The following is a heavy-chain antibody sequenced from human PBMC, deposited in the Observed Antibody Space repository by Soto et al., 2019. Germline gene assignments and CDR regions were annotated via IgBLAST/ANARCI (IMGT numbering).Heavy chain of an antibody. CDR3: ARSVSFITPRPDY. V-gene: IGHV1-2*02. CDR1: GYTFTDYY. D-gene: IGHD6-6*01. Sequence: QVQLVQSGAEVKKPGASVKVSCKASGYTFTDYYLHWVRQAPGQGLECMGWINPNNGDTNYAQKFQGRVTMTRDTSISQAYMEVSRLRSDDTAVYYCARSVSFITPRPDYWGQGTLVTVSS. CDR2: INPNNGDT. J-gene: IGHJ4*02.